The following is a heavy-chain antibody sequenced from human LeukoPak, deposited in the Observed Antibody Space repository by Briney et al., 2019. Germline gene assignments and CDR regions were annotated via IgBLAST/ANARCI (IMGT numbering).Heavy chain of an antibody. D-gene: IGHD6-19*01. V-gene: IGHV3-23*01. Sequence: GGSLRLSCAAFGFTFTSYAMSWVRQAPGKGLEWVSAISGSGDSTYYADSVKGRFTISRDNSKNTLYLQMNSLTAEDTAVYYCAKDITSVWYKVGDAFDIWGQGTMVTVSS. CDR2: ISGSGDST. CDR3: AKDITSVWYKVGDAFDI. CDR1: GFTFTSYA. J-gene: IGHJ3*02.